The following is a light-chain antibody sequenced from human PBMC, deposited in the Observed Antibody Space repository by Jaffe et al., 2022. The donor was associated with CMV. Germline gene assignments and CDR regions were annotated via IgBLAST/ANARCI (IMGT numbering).Light chain of an antibody. CDR3: ASYTSSSTLVV. CDR2: DVN. Sequence: QSVLTQPASVSGSPGQSITISCTGTSSDIGDFNYVSWHQQHPGKAPKVMIYDVNKRPSGVSDRFSGSKSGNTASLTISGLLAEDEAHYYCASYTSSSTLVVFGGGTRLTVL. V-gene: IGLV2-14*03. J-gene: IGLJ3*02. CDR1: SSDIGDFNY.